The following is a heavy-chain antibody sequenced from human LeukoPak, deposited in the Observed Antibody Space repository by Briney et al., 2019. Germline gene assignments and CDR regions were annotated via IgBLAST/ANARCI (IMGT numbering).Heavy chain of an antibody. Sequence: SETLSLTCTVSGGSISSSSYYWGWIRQPPGKGLEWIGSIYYSGSTYYNPSLKSRVTISVDTSKNQFSLKLSSVTAADTAVYYCARDSVTGTGFDYWGQGTLVTVSS. V-gene: IGHV4-39*02. CDR1: GGSISSSSYY. J-gene: IGHJ4*02. CDR3: ARDSVTGTGFDY. CDR2: IYYSGST. D-gene: IGHD5-18*01.